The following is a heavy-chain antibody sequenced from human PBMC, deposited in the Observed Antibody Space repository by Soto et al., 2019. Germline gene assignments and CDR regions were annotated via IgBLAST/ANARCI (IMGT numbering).Heavy chain of an antibody. D-gene: IGHD3-16*02. CDR3: ARDYRTSAGRHFDY. CDR1: GASLSRGTYS. J-gene: IGHJ4*02. CDR2: IYNSGDT. V-gene: IGHV4-30-2*01. Sequence: SETLSLTCTVSGASLSRGTYSWSWIRQAPGKAPEWIGFIYNSGDTYYNPSLKSRLTLSVDRSKNQFSLKLSSVTAADTAVYFCARDYRTSAGRHFDYWGQGILVTVSS.